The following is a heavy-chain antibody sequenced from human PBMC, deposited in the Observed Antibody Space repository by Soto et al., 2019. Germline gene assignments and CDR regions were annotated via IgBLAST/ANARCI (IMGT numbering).Heavy chain of an antibody. Sequence: QITLKESGPTLVKPTQTLTLTCTFSGFSLSTRGVGVGWIRQPPGKALEWLAVIYWDDDKRYSPSLQSRLTITKDTSKNQVVLTMTNIDPVDTATYYCARKTYGDYPTDYWGQGTLVTVSS. CDR1: GFSLSTRGVG. J-gene: IGHJ4*02. V-gene: IGHV2-5*02. D-gene: IGHD4-17*01. CDR3: ARKTYGDYPTDY. CDR2: IYWDDDK.